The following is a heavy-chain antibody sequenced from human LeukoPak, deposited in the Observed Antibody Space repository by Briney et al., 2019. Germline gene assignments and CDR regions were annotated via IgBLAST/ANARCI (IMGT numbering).Heavy chain of an antibody. V-gene: IGHV4-39*01. Sequence: SETLSLTCTVSGGSISSSSYYWGWIRQPPAKGLEWIGSIYYSGSTYYNPSLKSRVTISVDTSKNQFSLKLSSVTAADTAVYYCARLYGPRIAARPDLGNWGQGTLVTVSS. CDR1: GGSISSSSYY. CDR3: ARLYGPRIAARPDLGN. J-gene: IGHJ4*02. D-gene: IGHD6-6*01. CDR2: IYYSGST.